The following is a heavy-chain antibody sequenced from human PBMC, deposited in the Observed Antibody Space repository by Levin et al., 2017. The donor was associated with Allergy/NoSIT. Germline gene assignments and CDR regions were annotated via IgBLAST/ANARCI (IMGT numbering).Heavy chain of an antibody. D-gene: IGHD3-22*01. J-gene: IGHJ4*02. V-gene: IGHV3-30*18. Sequence: PGGSLRLSCAASGFTFSSYGMHWVRQAPGKGLEWVAVISYDGSNKYYADSVKGRFTISRDNSKNTLYLQMNSLRAEDTAVYYCAKVRSYDSSGYPFDYWGQGTLVTVSS. CDR2: ISYDGSNK. CDR1: GFTFSSYG. CDR3: AKVRSYDSSGYPFDY.